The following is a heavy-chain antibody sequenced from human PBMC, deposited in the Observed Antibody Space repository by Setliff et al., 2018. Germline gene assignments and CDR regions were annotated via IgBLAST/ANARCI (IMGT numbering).Heavy chain of an antibody. V-gene: IGHV4-31*03. CDR1: GGSISSGGYY. Sequence: SETLSLTCTVSGGSISSGGYYWSWIRQHPGKGLEWIGYIYYSGSTYYNPSLKSRVTISVDTSKNQFSLKLSSVTAADMAVYYCARDRRIVGARHAFDIWGQGTMVTVSS. CDR3: ARDRRIVGARHAFDI. J-gene: IGHJ3*02. CDR2: IYYSGST. D-gene: IGHD1-26*01.